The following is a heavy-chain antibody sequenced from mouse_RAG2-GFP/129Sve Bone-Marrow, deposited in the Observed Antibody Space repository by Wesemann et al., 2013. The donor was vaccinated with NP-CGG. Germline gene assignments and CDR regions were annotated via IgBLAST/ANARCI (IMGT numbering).Heavy chain of an antibody. CDR3: ARLGRYAMDY. Sequence: GGSYTYYPDSVKGRFTISRDNAKNTLYLQMSSLRSEDTAMYYCARLGRYAMDYWGQGTSVTVSS. V-gene: IGHV5-9-1*01. J-gene: IGHJ4*01. CDR2: GGSYT. D-gene: IGHD4-1*01.